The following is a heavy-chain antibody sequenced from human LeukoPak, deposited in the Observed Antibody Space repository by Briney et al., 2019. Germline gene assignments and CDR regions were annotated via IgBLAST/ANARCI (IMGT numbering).Heavy chain of an antibody. Sequence: SETLSLTCTVSGGPISSSSYYWGWIRQPPGKGLEWIGSIYYSGSTYYNPSLKSRVTISVDTSKNQFSLKLSSVTAADTAVYYCARPRSGSYSYYFDYWGQGTLVTVSS. V-gene: IGHV4-39*01. J-gene: IGHJ4*02. CDR1: GGPISSSSYY. CDR2: IYYSGST. CDR3: ARPRSGSYSYYFDY. D-gene: IGHD3-10*01.